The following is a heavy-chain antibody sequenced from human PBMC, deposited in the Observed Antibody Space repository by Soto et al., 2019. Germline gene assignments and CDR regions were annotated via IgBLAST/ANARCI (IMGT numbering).Heavy chain of an antibody. J-gene: IGHJ5*01. V-gene: IGHV1-2*02. CDR1: GYTFTGYF. CDR3: ARPAGGSES. Sequence: ASVKVSCKASGYTFTGYFMHWVRQAPGQGLEWMGWINPITGGTNYAQKFQGRVAMTRDTSISTAYMELSSLRSDDTAVYYCARPAGGSESWGQGTQVTVSS. CDR2: INPITGGT.